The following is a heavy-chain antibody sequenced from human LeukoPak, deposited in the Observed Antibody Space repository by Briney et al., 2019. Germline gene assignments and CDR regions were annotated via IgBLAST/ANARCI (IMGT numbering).Heavy chain of an antibody. J-gene: IGHJ4*02. CDR2: ISSDGSNK. CDR1: GFTFSSYC. CDR3: ARDVGFSSSL. D-gene: IGHD6-6*01. V-gene: IGHV3-74*01. Sequence: GGSLRLSCAASGFTFSSYCMHWVRQAPGKGLLWVSLISSDGSNKGYADSVKGRFTVSRDNAKHTLSRQMNSLRAEDTAVYYCARDVGFSSSLWGQGTVLTVS.